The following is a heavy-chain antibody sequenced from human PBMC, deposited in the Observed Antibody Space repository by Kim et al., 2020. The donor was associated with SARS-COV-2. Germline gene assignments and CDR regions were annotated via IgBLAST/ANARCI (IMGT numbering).Heavy chain of an antibody. CDR3: ARDVDLDWLPYYYYGMDV. V-gene: IGHV3-48*03. CDR2: ISSSGSTI. J-gene: IGHJ6*02. D-gene: IGHD3-9*01. Sequence: GGSLRLSCAASGFTFSSYELNWVRQAPGKGLEWVSYISSSGSTIYYADSVKGRFTISRDNAKNSLYLQMNSLRAEDTAVYYCARDVDLDWLPYYYYGMDVWGQGTTVTVSS. CDR1: GFTFSSYE.